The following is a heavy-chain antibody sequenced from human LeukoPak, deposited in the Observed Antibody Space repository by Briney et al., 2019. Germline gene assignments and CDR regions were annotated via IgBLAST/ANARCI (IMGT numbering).Heavy chain of an antibody. V-gene: IGHV3-74*01. Sequence: GGSLRLSCAASGFTFSSYWMHWVRQAPGKGLVWVSRINSDGSSTSYADSVKGRFTISRDNAKNTLYLQMNSLRAEDTAVYYCARVGSPINYYYCYYMDVWGKGTTVTVSS. CDR1: GFTFSSYW. CDR3: ARVGSPINYYYCYYMDV. D-gene: IGHD6-13*01. CDR2: INSDGSST. J-gene: IGHJ6*03.